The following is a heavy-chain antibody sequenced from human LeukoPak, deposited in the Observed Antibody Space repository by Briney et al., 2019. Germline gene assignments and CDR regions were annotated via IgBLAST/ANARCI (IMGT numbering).Heavy chain of an antibody. D-gene: IGHD3-16*01. J-gene: IGHJ3*02. CDR1: GFAFSTYS. V-gene: IGHV3-48*01. CDR3: ARVRGGGGSFDI. CDR2: VTSNSGII. Sequence: GGSLRLSCAASGFAFSTYSMNWVRQAPGKGLEWLSYVTSNSGIIQYSDSVKGRFTISRDNAKNSLYLQMNRLRAEATAVYYCARVRGGGGSFDIWGQGTMVTVSS.